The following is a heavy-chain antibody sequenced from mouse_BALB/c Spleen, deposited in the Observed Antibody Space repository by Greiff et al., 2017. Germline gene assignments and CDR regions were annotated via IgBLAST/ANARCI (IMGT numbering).Heavy chain of an antibody. CDR3: ARRMGQRDYAMDY. CDR2: IWAGGST. Sequence: VQLVESGPGLVAPSQSLSITCTVSGFSLTSYGVHWVRQPPGKGLEWLGVIWAGGSTNYNSALMSRLSISKDNSKSQVFFKMNSLQANDTAIYYCARRMGQRDYAMDYWGQGTSVTVSS. J-gene: IGHJ4*01. D-gene: IGHD3-3*01. V-gene: IGHV2-9*02. CDR1: GFSLTSYG.